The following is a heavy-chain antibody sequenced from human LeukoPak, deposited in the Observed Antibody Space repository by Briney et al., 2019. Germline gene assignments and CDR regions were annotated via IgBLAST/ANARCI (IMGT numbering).Heavy chain of an antibody. CDR1: GYTLTELS. CDR2: FDPEDGET. Sequence: ASVKVSCKVSGYTLTELSMHWVRQAPGKGLEWMGGFDPEDGETIYSQKFQGRVTMTEDTSTDTAYMELSSLRSEDTAVYYCATTKKGYYYYYGMDVWGQGTTVTVSS. J-gene: IGHJ6*02. CDR3: ATTKKGYYYYYGMDV. V-gene: IGHV1-24*01. D-gene: IGHD2-8*01.